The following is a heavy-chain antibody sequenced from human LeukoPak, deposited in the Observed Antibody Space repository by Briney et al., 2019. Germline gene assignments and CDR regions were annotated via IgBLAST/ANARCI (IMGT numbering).Heavy chain of an antibody. CDR3: AREPSDV. CDR1: GGSFSGYY. V-gene: IGHV4-34*01. Sequence: PSETLSLTCAVYGGSFSGYYWSWIRQPPGKGLEWIGEINHSGSTNYNPSLQSRVTISVDTSKNQFSLKLSSVTAADTAVYYCAREPSDVWGKGTTVTVSS. J-gene: IGHJ6*04. CDR2: INHSGST.